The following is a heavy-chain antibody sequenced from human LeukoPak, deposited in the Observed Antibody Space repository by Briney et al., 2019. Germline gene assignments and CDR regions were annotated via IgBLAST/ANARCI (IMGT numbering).Heavy chain of an antibody. CDR3: AGSYYYDSSGYTDYFDY. CDR1: GGSISSYY. J-gene: IGHJ4*02. CDR2: IYYSGST. Sequence: SETLSLTCTVSGGSISSYYWSWIRQPPGKGLEWIGYIYYSGSTNYNPSLKSRVTISVDTSKNQSSLKLSSVTAADTAVYYCAGSYYYDSSGYTDYFDYWGQGTLVTVSS. D-gene: IGHD3-22*01. V-gene: IGHV4-59*01.